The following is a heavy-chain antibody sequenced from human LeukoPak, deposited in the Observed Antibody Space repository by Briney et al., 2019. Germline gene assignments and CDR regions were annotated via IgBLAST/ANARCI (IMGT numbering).Heavy chain of an antibody. CDR3: AKVERYYDFWSGYYTAQGGVDY. CDR2: ISGSGGST. D-gene: IGHD3-3*01. CDR1: GFTFSSYA. Sequence: GGSLRLSCAASGFTFSSYAMSWVRQAPGKGLEWVSAISGSGGSTCYADSVKGRFTISRDNSKNTLYLQMNSLRAEDTAVYYCAKVERYYDFWSGYYTAQGGVDYWGQGTLVTVSS. V-gene: IGHV3-23*01. J-gene: IGHJ4*02.